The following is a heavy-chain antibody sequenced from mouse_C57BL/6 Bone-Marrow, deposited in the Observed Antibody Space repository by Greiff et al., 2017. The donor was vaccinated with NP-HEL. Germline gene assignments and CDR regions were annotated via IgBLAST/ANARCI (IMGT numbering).Heavy chain of an antibody. V-gene: IGHV5S21*01. Sequence: EVHLVESGEGLVKPGGSLKLSCAASGFTFSSYAMSWVRQTPEKRLEWVAYISSGGDYIYYAHTVKGRFTISRDNARNNLYLQMSHLKSEDTAMYYCARALYYGSSYFDYWGQGTTLTVSS. CDR2: ISSGGDYI. CDR3: ARALYYGSSYFDY. D-gene: IGHD1-1*01. J-gene: IGHJ2*01. CDR1: GFTFSSYA.